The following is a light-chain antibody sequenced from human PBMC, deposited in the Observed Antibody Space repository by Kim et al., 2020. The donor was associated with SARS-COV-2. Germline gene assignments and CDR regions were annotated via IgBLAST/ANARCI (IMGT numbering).Light chain of an antibody. CDR2: GAS. V-gene: IGKV3-15*01. Sequence: VSPGERATLSCRASQSVSSTLAWYQQKPGQAPRLLIYGASTRATGVPARFSGSGSGTEFTLTISSLQSEDFAIYYCQQYNNWPQTFGQGTKVDIK. J-gene: IGKJ1*01. CDR3: QQYNNWPQT. CDR1: QSVSST.